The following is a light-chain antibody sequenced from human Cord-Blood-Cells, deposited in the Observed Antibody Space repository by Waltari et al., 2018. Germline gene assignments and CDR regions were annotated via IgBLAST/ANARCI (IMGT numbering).Light chain of an antibody. V-gene: IGKV1-39*01. CDR1: QSISSY. CDR3: QQSYSTPQVT. J-gene: IGKJ5*01. CDR2: AAS. Sequence: DIQMTQSPSSLSASVGDRVTITCRASQSISSYLNWYQQKPGNAPKLLIYAASSLQSGVPSRFSGSGSGTDFTLTISSLQPEDFATYYCQQSYSTPQVTFGQGTRLEIK.